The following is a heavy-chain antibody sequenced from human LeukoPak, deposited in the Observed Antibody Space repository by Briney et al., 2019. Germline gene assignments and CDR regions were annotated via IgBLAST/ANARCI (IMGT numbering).Heavy chain of an antibody. D-gene: IGHD3-22*01. CDR3: TLAFYYYDSSGYYFDY. CDR1: GFTFGDYA. Sequence: PGRSLRLSCTASGFTFGDYAMSWFRQAPGKGLEWVGFIRSKAYGGTTEYAASVKGRFTISRDDSKSIAYLQMNSLKTEGTAVYYCTLAFYYYDSSGYYFDYWGQGTLVTVSS. CDR2: IRSKAYGGTT. J-gene: IGHJ4*02. V-gene: IGHV3-49*03.